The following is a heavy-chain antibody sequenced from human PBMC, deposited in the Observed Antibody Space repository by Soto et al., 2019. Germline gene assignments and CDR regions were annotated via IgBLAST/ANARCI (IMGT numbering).Heavy chain of an antibody. CDR2: INQDGSEK. CDR1: GLSFSSYW. CDR3: STSLAS. J-gene: IGHJ1*01. Sequence: ACSGLSFSSYWRDWVHQAPGKGLGWVANINQDGSEKHYVDSVKGRFPISRKNAKNLMYLKMSSLTAEDSALYYCSTSLASWGKGTRVPVS. V-gene: IGHV3-7*03.